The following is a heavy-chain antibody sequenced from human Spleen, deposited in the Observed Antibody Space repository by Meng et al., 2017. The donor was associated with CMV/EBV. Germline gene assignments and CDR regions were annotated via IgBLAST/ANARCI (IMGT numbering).Heavy chain of an antibody. CDR3: ARLGCSSSSCNTRRGSRFDP. CDR2: INHSGST. V-gene: IGHV4-34*01. CDR1: FSGYY. Sequence: FSGYYWSWIRQPPGKGLEWIGEINHSGSTNYNPSLKSRVTISVDTSKNQFSLKLSSVTAADTAVYYCARLGCSSSSCNTRRGSRFDPWGQGTLVTVSS. D-gene: IGHD2-2*02. J-gene: IGHJ5*02.